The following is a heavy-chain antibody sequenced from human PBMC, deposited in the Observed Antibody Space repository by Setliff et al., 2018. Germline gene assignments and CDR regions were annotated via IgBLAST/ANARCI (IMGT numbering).Heavy chain of an antibody. J-gene: IGHJ6*03. V-gene: IGHV4-4*08. D-gene: IGHD3-16*01. CDR2: VSTTGNS. CDR1: GGSVNSYY. Sequence: SETLSLTCTVSGGSVNSYYWSWIRLPPGRGLEWIGYVSTTGNSKYNPSLKSRLTIFMDTSKSQFSLWLSSVTAADTAVYYCARTGTTYYYSCMDVWGEGTTVTVSS. CDR3: ARTGTTYYYSCMDV.